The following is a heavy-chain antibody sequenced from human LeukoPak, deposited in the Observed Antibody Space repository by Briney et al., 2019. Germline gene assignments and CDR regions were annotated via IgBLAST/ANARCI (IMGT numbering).Heavy chain of an antibody. Sequence: PGGSLRFSCAASGFTCSSYGMHWVRQAPGKGLEWVAFIRYDGSNKYYADSVKGRFTISRDNSKNTLYLQMNSLRAEDTAVYFCAKPTGGNRYDAFDIWGQGTMVTVSS. CDR2: IRYDGSNK. CDR1: GFTCSSYG. V-gene: IGHV3-30*02. J-gene: IGHJ3*02. CDR3: AKPTGGNRYDAFDI. D-gene: IGHD4-23*01.